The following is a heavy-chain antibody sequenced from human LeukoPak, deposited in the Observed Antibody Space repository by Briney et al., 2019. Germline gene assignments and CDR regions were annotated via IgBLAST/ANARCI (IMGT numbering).Heavy chain of an antibody. CDR3: ATGGPWDLLKY. CDR2: FDPEHGEM. Sequence: ASVTVSCMVSGDTLTELSTHWVRQAPGKGLEWMGGFDPEHGEMIYAQKLQGRVTMTEDRSTDTAYMELSSLRSEGTAVYYCATGGPWDLLKYWGQGTLVTVSS. D-gene: IGHD3-9*01. CDR1: GDTLTELS. V-gene: IGHV1-24*01. J-gene: IGHJ4*02.